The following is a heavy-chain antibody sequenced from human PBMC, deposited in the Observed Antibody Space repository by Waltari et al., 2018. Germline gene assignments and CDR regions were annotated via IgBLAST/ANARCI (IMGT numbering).Heavy chain of an antibody. Sequence: QVQLQESGPGLVKPSQTLSLTCTVPGGSISSGGYYWSWLRQHPGKGLEWIGYIYYSGSTYYNPSLKSRVTISVDTSKNQFSLKLSSVTAADTAVYYCARVVTAMVDAFDIWGQGTMVTVSS. J-gene: IGHJ3*02. CDR2: IYYSGST. CDR1: GGSISSGGYY. V-gene: IGHV4-31*03. CDR3: ARVVTAMVDAFDI. D-gene: IGHD5-18*01.